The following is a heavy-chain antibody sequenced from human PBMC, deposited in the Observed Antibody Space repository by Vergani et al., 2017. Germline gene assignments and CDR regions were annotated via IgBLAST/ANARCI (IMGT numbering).Heavy chain of an antibody. CDR2: ISARYPST. CDR1: GFTFSACP. J-gene: IGHJ4*02. V-gene: IGHV3-23*01. Sequence: EVQLLQSGGGVIQPGGSVRLSCAASGFTFSACPMTWVRQAPGKGLEWGSAISARYPSTYYADSVKGRFTISRDNSKNMLYLQMNSLRAEDTAVYYCARLSYDTTPYLQGGYDCWGQGTLVSVSS. CDR3: ARLSYDTTPYLQGGYDC. D-gene: IGHD3-22*01.